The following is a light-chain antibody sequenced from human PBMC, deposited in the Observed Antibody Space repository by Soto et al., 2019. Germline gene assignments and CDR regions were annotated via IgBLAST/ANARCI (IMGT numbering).Light chain of an antibody. Sequence: QPVLTQPPSVSGAPGQRVTISCTGSSSNIGAGYDVHWYQQLPGTAPKLLIYGNSNRPSGVPDRVSGSKSGTSASLAITGLQAEDEADYYCQSYDSSLNGVVFGGGTKLTVL. J-gene: IGLJ2*01. CDR1: SSNIGAGYD. CDR3: QSYDSSLNGVV. V-gene: IGLV1-40*01. CDR2: GNS.